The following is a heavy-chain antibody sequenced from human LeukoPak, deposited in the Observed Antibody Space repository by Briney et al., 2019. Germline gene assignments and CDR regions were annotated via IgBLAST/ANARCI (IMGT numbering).Heavy chain of an antibody. J-gene: IGHJ3*02. CDR3: ASSSLYDSSGQDAFDI. Sequence: GESLKISCKGSGYTFTSYGISWVRQAPGQGLEWMGWISAYNGNTNYAQKLQGRVTMTTDTSTSTAYMELRSLRSDDTAVYYCASSSLYDSSGQDAFDIWGQGTMVTVSS. CDR2: ISAYNGNT. D-gene: IGHD3-22*01. CDR1: GYTFTSYG. V-gene: IGHV1-18*01.